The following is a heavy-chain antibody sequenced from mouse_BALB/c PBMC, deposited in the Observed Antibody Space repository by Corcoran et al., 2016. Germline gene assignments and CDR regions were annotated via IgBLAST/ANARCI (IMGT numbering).Heavy chain of an antibody. CDR1: GYTFTNYG. D-gene: IGHD6-1*01. Sequence: QIQLVQSGPELKKHGETVKFSCKASGYTFTNYGMYWVKQAPGKGLKWMGWINTYTGEPTYADDFKGRFAFSLETSASTAYLQINNLKNEDMATYFCARRLAGYFDYWGQGTTLTVSS. CDR2: INTYTGEP. J-gene: IGHJ2*01. V-gene: IGHV9-1*02. CDR3: ARRLAGYFDY.